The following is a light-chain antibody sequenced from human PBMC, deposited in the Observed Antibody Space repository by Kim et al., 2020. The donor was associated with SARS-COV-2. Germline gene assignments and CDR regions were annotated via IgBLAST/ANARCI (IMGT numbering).Light chain of an antibody. Sequence: QSVLTQPPSASGTPGQTVTISCSGSNSDIGTNEVFWYQQFPGTAPKLLISGAPDRFSASKSGTSASLAISGLRSEDEADYYCAVWDDSLSGWVFGGGTQLTVL. J-gene: IGLJ3*02. CDR1: NSDIGTNE. CDR3: AVWDDSLSGWV. V-gene: IGLV1-47*01.